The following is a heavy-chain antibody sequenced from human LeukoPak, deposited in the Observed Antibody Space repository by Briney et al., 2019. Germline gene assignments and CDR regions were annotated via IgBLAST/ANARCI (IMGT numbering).Heavy chain of an antibody. V-gene: IGHV4-34*01. J-gene: IGHJ4*02. CDR2: INHSGSF. D-gene: IGHD3-16*01. CDR3: ARHTRPGRGSYFGY. CDR1: GESFSGYY. Sequence: PSETLSLTCAVYGESFSGYYCSWIRQSPGKGLEWIGEINHSGSFNYNPSLKSRVTISADTSKNQFSLKLSSLTAADTAVYYCARHTRPGRGSYFGYWGQGTLVTVSS.